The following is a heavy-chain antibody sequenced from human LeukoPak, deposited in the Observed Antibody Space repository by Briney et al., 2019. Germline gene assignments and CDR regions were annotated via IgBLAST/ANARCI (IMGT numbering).Heavy chain of an antibody. CDR2: TRYDGNYV. Sequence: PGGSLRLSCEASGLNFSTYGMHWARRAPGKGLEWVGFTRYDGNYVKYADSVTGRFTISRDNSKNTLYLQMTSLRTDDTAVYYCAKDGYDFWSAYQIDLWGQGTLVTVSS. D-gene: IGHD3-3*01. V-gene: IGHV3-30*02. CDR1: GLNFSTYG. J-gene: IGHJ5*02. CDR3: AKDGYDFWSAYQIDL.